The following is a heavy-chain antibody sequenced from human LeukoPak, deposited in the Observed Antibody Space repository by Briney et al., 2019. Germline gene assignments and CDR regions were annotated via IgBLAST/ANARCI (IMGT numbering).Heavy chain of an antibody. CDR2: ISGSGGGT. V-gene: IGHV3-23*01. Sequence: GGSLRLSCAASGFAFTSYAMSWVRQAPGEGLEWVSAISGSGGGTYYADSVKGRFTISRDDSKNTLYLQMNSLRAEDTAIYYCAKMRGSGWLYYFDYWGQGTLVTVSS. D-gene: IGHD6-19*01. CDR3: AKMRGSGWLYYFDY. CDR1: GFAFTSYA. J-gene: IGHJ4*02.